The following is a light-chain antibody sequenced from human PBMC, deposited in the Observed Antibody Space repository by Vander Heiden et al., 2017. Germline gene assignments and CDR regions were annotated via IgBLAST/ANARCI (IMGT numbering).Light chain of an antibody. CDR2: GAS. J-gene: IGKJ2*01. Sequence: EIVMTQSPATLSVSPGERATLSCRASQGVSSNLAWYQQKPGQAPRLLIYGASTRATGIPARFSGSGSGTEFTLTISSLQSEDFAVYYCQQYNNWPPYTFGQWTKLEIK. CDR1: QGVSSN. V-gene: IGKV3-15*01. CDR3: QQYNNWPPYT.